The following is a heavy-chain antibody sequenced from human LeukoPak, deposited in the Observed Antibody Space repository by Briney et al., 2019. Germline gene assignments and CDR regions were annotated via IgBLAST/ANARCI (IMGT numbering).Heavy chain of an antibody. CDR2: ISYDGSNK. Sequence: GGSLRLSCAASGFTFSSYGMNWVRQAPGKGLEWVAVISYDGSNKYYADSVKGRFTISRDNSKNTLYLQMNSLRAEDTAVYYCAKDQGSGWYGAFDYWGQGTLVTVSS. CDR1: GFTFSSYG. CDR3: AKDQGSGWYGAFDY. J-gene: IGHJ4*02. V-gene: IGHV3-30*18. D-gene: IGHD6-19*01.